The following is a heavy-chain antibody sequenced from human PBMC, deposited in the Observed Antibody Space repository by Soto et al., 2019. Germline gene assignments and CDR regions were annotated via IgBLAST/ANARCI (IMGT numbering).Heavy chain of an antibody. Sequence: SGPTLVNPTQTLTLTCTFPGFSLSTSGMCVSWIRQPPGKALEWLARIDWDDDKYYSTSLKTRLTISKDTSKNQVVLTMTNMDPVDTATYYCARTPQRCISTSCYGYYYYGMDVWGQGTTVTVS. CDR3: ARTPQRCISTSCYGYYYYGMDV. CDR2: IDWDDDK. J-gene: IGHJ6*02. CDR1: GFSLSTSGMC. D-gene: IGHD2-2*01. V-gene: IGHV2-70*11.